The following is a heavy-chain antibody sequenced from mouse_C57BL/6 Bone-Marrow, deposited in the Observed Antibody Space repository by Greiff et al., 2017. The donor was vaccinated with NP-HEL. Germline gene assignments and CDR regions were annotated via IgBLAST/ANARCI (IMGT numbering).Heavy chain of an antibody. V-gene: IGHV1-63*01. D-gene: IGHD2-5*01. J-gene: IGHJ3*01. CDR3: AISYYSNSLFAY. CDR2: IYPGGGYT. Sequence: QVQLQQSGAELVRPGTSVKMSCKASGYTFTNYWIGWAKQRPGHGLEWIGDIYPGGGYTTYNEKFKGKATLPADKSSSTAYMQFSSLTSEDSAIYYCAISYYSNSLFAYWGQGTLVTVSA. CDR1: GYTFTNYW.